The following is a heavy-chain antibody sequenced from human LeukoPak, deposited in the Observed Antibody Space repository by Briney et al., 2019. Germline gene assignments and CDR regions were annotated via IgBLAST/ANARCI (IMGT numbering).Heavy chain of an antibody. J-gene: IGHJ4*02. CDR2: INQDGSEK. CDR1: GFTFSNHW. Sequence: PGGSLRLSCVASGFTFSNHWMNWVRLAPGKGLECVANINQDGSEKNYVDSVKGRFTISRDNAKNSLYLQMNSLRVEDTAVYYCVRGTGYWGQGTLVTVSS. V-gene: IGHV3-7*04. CDR3: VRGTGY. D-gene: IGHD2-8*02.